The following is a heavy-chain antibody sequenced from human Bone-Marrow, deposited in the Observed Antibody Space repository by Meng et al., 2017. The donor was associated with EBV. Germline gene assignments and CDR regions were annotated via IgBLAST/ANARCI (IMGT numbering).Heavy chain of an antibody. CDR1: GFTFRSSA. Sequence: QLQLWRSWGGVAQPGLSLLRPCAASGFTFRSSAMHWVRQAPGKGLELVACMSYDGSFKFYAFSEKGRFTISRDNSKDTLYLQMNSLRPEDTAVYYFATATDGGNIDYWGQGTLVTVSS. D-gene: IGHD4-23*01. V-gene: IGHV3-30-3*01. CDR2: MSYDGSFK. CDR3: ATATDGGNIDY. J-gene: IGHJ4*02.